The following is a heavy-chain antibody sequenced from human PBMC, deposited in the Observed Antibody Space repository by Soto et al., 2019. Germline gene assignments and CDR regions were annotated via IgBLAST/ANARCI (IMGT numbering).Heavy chain of an antibody. CDR1: GFTFSSYG. Sequence: QVQLVESGGGVVQPGRSLRLSCAASGFTFSSYGMHWVRQAPGKGLEWVAVISYDGSNKYYADSVKGRFTISRDNSKNTLYLQMNSLRAEDTAVYYCAKGSAHYDFWSGYYGWFDPWGQGTLVTFSS. V-gene: IGHV3-30*18. CDR2: ISYDGSNK. CDR3: AKGSAHYDFWSGYYGWFDP. J-gene: IGHJ5*02. D-gene: IGHD3-3*01.